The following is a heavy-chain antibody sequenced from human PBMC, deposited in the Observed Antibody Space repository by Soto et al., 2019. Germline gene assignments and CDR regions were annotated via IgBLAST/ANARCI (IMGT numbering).Heavy chain of an antibody. CDR2: IWYDGSNK. Sequence: GGSLRLSCAASGFTFSSYGMHWVRQAPGKGLEWVAVIWYDGSNKYYADSVKGRFTISRDNSKNTLYLQMNSLRAEDTAVYYCARGSWNSPCGYYYYGMDVWGQGTTVTVSS. CDR1: GFTFSSYG. J-gene: IGHJ6*02. CDR3: ARGSWNSPCGYYYYGMDV. D-gene: IGHD1-7*01. V-gene: IGHV3-33*01.